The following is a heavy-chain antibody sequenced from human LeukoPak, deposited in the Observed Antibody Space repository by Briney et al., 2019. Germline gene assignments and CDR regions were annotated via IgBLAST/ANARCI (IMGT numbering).Heavy chain of an antibody. CDR1: GASISSYY. CDR2: IYYSGTT. CDR3: AREMAYTHGPLGYYYGMDV. J-gene: IGHJ6*02. V-gene: IGHV4-59*01. D-gene: IGHD5-18*01. Sequence: PSETLSLTCSVSGASISSYYWSWIRQPPGKGLEWIGYIYYSGTTNYNPSLQSRVSTSVDISKNQFSLNLSSVTAADTAVYYCAREMAYTHGPLGYYYGMDVWGQGTTVTVSS.